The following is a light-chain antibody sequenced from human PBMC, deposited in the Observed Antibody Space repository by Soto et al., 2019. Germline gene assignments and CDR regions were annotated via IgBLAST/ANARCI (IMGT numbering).Light chain of an antibody. CDR1: QSVSSN. V-gene: IGKV3-15*01. Sequence: EIVMTQSPATLSVSPGERATLSCRASQSVSSNLAWYQQKPGQAPRLLIYGASTRATGIPARFSGSGSGTDFTLTISSLPSEDCAVYYCQHAGTFGPGTKVDIK. CDR2: GAS. J-gene: IGKJ3*01. CDR3: QHAGT.